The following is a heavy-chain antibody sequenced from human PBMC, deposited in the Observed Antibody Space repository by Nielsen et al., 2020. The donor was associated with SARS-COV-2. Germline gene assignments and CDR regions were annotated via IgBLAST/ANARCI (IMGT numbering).Heavy chain of an antibody. CDR3: AMRRWELPYYFDY. D-gene: IGHD1-26*01. J-gene: IGHJ4*02. CDR1: GGSISSSNW. Sequence: SETLSLTCAVSGGSISSSNWWSWVRQPPGKGLEWIGEIYHSGSTNYNPSLKSRVTISVDKSKNQFSLKLSSVTAADTAVYYCAMRRWELPYYFDYWGQGTLVTVSS. CDR2: IYHSGST. V-gene: IGHV4-4*02.